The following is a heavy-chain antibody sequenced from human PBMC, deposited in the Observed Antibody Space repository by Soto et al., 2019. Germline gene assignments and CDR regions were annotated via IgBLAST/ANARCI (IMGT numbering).Heavy chain of an antibody. CDR1: GFTFSDYY. CDR2: ISSSSSYT. J-gene: IGHJ4*02. Sequence: GGSLRLSCAASGFTFSDYYMSWIRQAPGKGLEWVSYISSSSSYTNYADSVKGRFTISRDNAKNSLYLQMNSLRAEDTAVYYCAREIREGTTVVDYWGQGTLVTVSS. CDR3: AREIREGTTVVDY. V-gene: IGHV3-11*06. D-gene: IGHD4-17*01.